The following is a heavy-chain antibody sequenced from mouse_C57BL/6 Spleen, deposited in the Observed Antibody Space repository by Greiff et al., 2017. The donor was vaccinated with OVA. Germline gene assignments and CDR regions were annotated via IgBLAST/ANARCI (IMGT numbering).Heavy chain of an antibody. V-gene: IGHV1-18*01. Sequence: EVKLQESGPELVKPGASVKIPCKASGYTFTDYNMDWVKQSHGKSLEWIGDINPNNGGTIYNQKFKGKATLTVDKSSSTAYMELRSLTSEDTAVYYCARITYAMDYWGQGTSVTVSS. CDR2: INPNNGGT. CDR1: GYTFTDYN. J-gene: IGHJ4*01. CDR3: ARITYAMDY. D-gene: IGHD1-3*01.